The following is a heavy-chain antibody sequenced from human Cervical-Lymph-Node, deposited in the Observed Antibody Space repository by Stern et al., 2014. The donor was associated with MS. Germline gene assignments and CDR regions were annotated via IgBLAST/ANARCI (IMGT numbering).Heavy chain of an antibody. CDR2: ISSSLTYI. V-gene: IGHV3-21*01. D-gene: IGHD5-18*01. CDR1: GFSFRYYT. Sequence: VQLVQSGGGLVKPGGSLRLSCAASGFSFRYYTMSWVRQAPGKGLEWVSSISSSLTYIYYADSLKGRFTISRDNAKNTLHLLMNSLRADDTAVYFCAREEDNTYNFEHWGQGTLVTVSS. J-gene: IGHJ4*02. CDR3: AREEDNTYNFEH.